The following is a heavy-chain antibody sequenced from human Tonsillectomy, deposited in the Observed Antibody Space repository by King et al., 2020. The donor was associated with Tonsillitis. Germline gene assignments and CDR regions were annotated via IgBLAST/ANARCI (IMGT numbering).Heavy chain of an antibody. V-gene: IGHV4-34*01. CDR2: INHSGST. CDR1: GGSFSGYY. CDR3: ARNGGFDY. J-gene: IGHJ4*02. Sequence: VQLPQWGAGLLKPSETLSLTCAVYGGSFSGYYWSWIRQPTGKGLEWIGEINHSGSTNYNPSLKSRVTISVDTSKNQLSLNLSSVTAADTAVYYCARNGGFDYWGQGTLVTVSS. D-gene: IGHD2-8*01.